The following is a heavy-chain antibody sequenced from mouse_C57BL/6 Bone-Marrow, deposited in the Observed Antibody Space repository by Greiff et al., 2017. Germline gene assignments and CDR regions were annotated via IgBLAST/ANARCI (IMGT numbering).Heavy chain of an antibody. D-gene: IGHD1-1*01. CDR3: ARDYYGSTLYYFDY. Sequence: QVQLQQPGAELVRPGSSVKLSCKASGYTFTSYWMHWVKQRPIQGLEWIGNIDPSNSETHYNQKFKDKATLTVDKSSSTAYMQLSRLTSDASAVYYCARDYYGSTLYYFDYWGQGTTLTVSS. V-gene: IGHV1-52*01. CDR2: IDPSNSET. J-gene: IGHJ2*01. CDR1: GYTFTSYW.